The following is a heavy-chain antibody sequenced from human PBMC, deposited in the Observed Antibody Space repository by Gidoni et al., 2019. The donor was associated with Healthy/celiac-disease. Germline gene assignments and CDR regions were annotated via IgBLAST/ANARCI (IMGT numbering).Heavy chain of an antibody. CDR2: IIPIFGTA. CDR1: GGTFSSYA. Sequence: QVQLVQSGAEVKKPGSSVKVSCTASGGTFSSYAISWVRQAPGQGLEWMGGIIPIFGTANYAQKFQGRVTITADESTSTAYMELSSLRSEDTAVYYCARDQAGPLAATNYYYGMDVWGQGTTVTVSS. J-gene: IGHJ6*02. CDR3: ARDQAGPLAATNYYYGMDV. D-gene: IGHD2-15*01. V-gene: IGHV1-69*01.